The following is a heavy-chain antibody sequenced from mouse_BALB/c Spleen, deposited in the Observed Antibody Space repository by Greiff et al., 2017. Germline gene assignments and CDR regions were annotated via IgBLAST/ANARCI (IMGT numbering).Heavy chain of an antibody. Sequence: EVKLQESGPGLVKPSQSLSLTCTVTGYSITSDYAWNWIRQFPGNKLEWMGYISYSGSTSYNPSLKSRISITRDTSKNQFFLQLNSVTTEDTATYYCARNGRIPFDYWGQGTTLTVSS. V-gene: IGHV3-2*02. CDR1: GYSITSDYA. CDR2: ISYSGST. CDR3: ARNGRIPFDY. J-gene: IGHJ2*01.